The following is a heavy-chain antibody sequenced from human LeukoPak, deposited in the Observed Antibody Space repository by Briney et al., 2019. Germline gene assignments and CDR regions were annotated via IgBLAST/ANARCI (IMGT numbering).Heavy chain of an antibody. CDR3: ARGNYYDSSGYSGSWALDI. J-gene: IGHJ3*02. D-gene: IGHD3-22*01. CDR2: IYYSGST. Sequence: PSETLSLTCAVSSGSISSSNWRSWVRQPPGKGLEWIGRIYYSGSTYYNPSLKSRVTISVDTSKNQFSLKLSSVTAADTAVYYCARGNYYDSSGYSGSWALDIWGLRTMVTVSS. V-gene: IGHV4-4*02. CDR1: SGSISSSNW.